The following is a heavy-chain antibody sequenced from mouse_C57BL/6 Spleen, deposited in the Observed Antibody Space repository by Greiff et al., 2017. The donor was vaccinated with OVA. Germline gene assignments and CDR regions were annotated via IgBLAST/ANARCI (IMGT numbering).Heavy chain of an antibody. CDR2: FYPGSGSI. Sequence: VKLQQSGAELVKPGASVKLSCKASGYTFTEYTIHWVKQRSGQGLEWIGWFYPGSGSIKYNEKFKDKATLTADKSSSTVYMELSRLTSEDSAVYFCARHEDSYYYGSSYWYFDVWGTGTTVTVSS. CDR3: ARHEDSYYYGSSYWYFDV. J-gene: IGHJ1*03. V-gene: IGHV1-62-2*01. CDR1: GYTFTEYT. D-gene: IGHD1-1*01.